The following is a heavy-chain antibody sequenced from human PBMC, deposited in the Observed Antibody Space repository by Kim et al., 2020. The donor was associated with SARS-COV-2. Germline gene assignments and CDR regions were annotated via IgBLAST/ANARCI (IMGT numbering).Heavy chain of an antibody. J-gene: IGHJ2*01. V-gene: IGHV1-69*13. Sequence: SVKVSCKASGGTFSSYAISWVRQAPGQGLEWMGGIIPIFGTANYAQKFQGRVTITADESTSTAYMELSSLRSEDTAVYYCARVTAMIDTETTAHYWYFDLWGRGTLVTVSS. D-gene: IGHD3-22*01. CDR1: GGTFSSYA. CDR3: ARVTAMIDTETTAHYWYFDL. CDR2: IIPIFGTA.